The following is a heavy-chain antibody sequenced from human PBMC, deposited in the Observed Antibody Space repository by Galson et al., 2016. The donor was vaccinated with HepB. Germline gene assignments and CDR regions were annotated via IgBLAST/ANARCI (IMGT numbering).Heavy chain of an antibody. J-gene: IGHJ5*01. CDR2: IYWDDDK. CDR1: GFSFSTSGVG. V-gene: IGHV2-5*02. D-gene: IGHD3-9*01. CDR3: AHRRLTSAKGNNWFDS. Sequence: PALVKPTQTLTLTCTFSGFSFSTSGVGVGWIRQPPGKALDWLALIYWDDDKRYNPSLKSRLTITKDTFKNQVVLTMTNMDPVDTATYYCAHRRLTSAKGNNWFDSWGQGTLVTVSS.